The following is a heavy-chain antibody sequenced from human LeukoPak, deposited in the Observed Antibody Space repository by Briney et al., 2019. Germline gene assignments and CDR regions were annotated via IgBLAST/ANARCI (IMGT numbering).Heavy chain of an antibody. Sequence: GSLRLSCAASGFTVSSNYTSWVRQPPGKGLEWIGEINHSGSTNYNPSLKSRVTISVDTSKNQFSLKLSSVTAADTAVYYCTRSGRHQRPFDYWGQGTLVTVSS. J-gene: IGHJ4*02. D-gene: IGHD3-10*01. CDR1: GFTVSSNY. CDR3: TRSGRHQRPFDY. CDR2: INHSGST. V-gene: IGHV4-34*08.